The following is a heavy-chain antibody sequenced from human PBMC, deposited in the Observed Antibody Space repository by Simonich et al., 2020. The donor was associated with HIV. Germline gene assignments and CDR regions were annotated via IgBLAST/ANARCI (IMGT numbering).Heavy chain of an antibody. CDR3: ARRHPTTVTTPYFDY. CDR1: GGSFSGYY. J-gene: IGHJ4*02. D-gene: IGHD4-17*01. Sequence: QVQLQQWGAGLLKPSATLSLTCAVYGGSFSGYYWSWIRQPPGKGLEWIGEINHSGSTNYNPSPKSRVTISVDTSKNQFSLKLSSVTAADTAVYYCARRHPTTVTTPYFDYWGKGTLVTVSS. CDR2: INHSGST. V-gene: IGHV4-34*01.